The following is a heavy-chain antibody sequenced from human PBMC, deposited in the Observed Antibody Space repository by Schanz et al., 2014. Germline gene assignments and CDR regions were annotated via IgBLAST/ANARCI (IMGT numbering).Heavy chain of an antibody. CDR1: GGSVSSGGDY. V-gene: IGHV4-31*03. CDR2: ISYSGST. D-gene: IGHD6-13*01. CDR3: ARVRRRIATPSTPSFRNYYYYAMDV. Sequence: QVQLQESGPGLVKPSQTLSLTCTVSGGSVSSGGDYWSWIRQHPGKGLEWIGFISYSGSTYYNPSLKSRVTISVDTSKNQFSLKLRSVPAADTAVYYCARVRRRIATPSTPSFRNYYYYAMDVWGQGTTVTVSS. J-gene: IGHJ6*02.